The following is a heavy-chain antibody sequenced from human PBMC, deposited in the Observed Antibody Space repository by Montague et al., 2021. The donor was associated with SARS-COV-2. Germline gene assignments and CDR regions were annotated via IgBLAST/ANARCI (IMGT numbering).Heavy chain of an antibody. CDR1: GGSISSSSYY. V-gene: IGHV4-39*07. J-gene: IGHJ5*02. D-gene: IGHD2-15*01. Sequence: SETLSLTCTVSGGSISSSSYYWGWIRQPPGKGLEWIGSIYYSGSTYYXPSLKSRVTISVDTSKNQFSPKLSSVTAADTAVYYCARDSGGSSPEDWLGFDPWGQGTLVTVSS. CDR3: ARDSGGSSPEDWLGFDP. CDR2: IYYSGST.